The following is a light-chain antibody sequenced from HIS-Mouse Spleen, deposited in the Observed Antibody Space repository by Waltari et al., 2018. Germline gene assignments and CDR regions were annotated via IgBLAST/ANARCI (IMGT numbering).Light chain of an antibody. Sequence: QSALTQPAPVSGPPGQSNPIPSSGTSSEVGSINLVPRYQQHPGKAPELMIYEGSKRPSGVSNRFSGSKSGNTASLTISGLQAEDEADYYCCSYAGSSTWVFGGGTKLTVL. J-gene: IGLJ3*02. CDR1: SSEVGSINL. CDR3: CSYAGSSTWV. CDR2: EGS. V-gene: IGLV2-23*01.